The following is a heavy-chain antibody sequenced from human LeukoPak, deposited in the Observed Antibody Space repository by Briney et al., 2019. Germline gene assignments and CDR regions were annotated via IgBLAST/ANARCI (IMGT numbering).Heavy chain of an antibody. Sequence: GSLRLSCAASGFTFSTYAMNWVRQAPGKGLDWVTGISGSGGSTYYADSVKGRFTISRDNSKNTLYLQMNSLRAEDTAVYYCAKVRYFDWHYFDYWGQGALVTVSS. V-gene: IGHV3-23*01. J-gene: IGHJ4*02. CDR1: GFTFSTYA. CDR3: AKVRYFDWHYFDY. CDR2: ISGSGGST. D-gene: IGHD3-9*01.